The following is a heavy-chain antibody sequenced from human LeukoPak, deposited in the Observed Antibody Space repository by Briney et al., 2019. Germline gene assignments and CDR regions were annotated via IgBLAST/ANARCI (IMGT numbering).Heavy chain of an antibody. V-gene: IGHV3-21*04. CDR3: AKDMASTGCSGGSCYRHYFDY. CDR1: GFTFSSYS. Sequence: GGSLRLSCAASGFTFSSYSMNWVRQAPGKGLEWVSSISSSSSYIYYADSVKGRFTISRDNAKNSLYLQMNSLRAEDTALYYCAKDMASTGCSGGSCYRHYFDYWGQGTLVTVSS. J-gene: IGHJ4*02. D-gene: IGHD2-15*01. CDR2: ISSSSSYI.